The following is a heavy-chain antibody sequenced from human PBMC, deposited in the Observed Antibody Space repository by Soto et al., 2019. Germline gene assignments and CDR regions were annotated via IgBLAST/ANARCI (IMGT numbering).Heavy chain of an antibody. CDR2: IFHDGTA. J-gene: IGHJ4*02. V-gene: IGHV4-4*02. Sequence: SETLSLTCAVSGVSISSGNWWTWVRQSPQRGLEYIGEIFHDGTANYYPSFERRVATSVDTSKNQFSLKLTSVTAADTAIYFCARLVYDTRLNYMYFDFWGQGTLVTVSS. D-gene: IGHD3-10*01. CDR3: ARLVYDTRLNYMYFDF. CDR1: GVSISSGNW.